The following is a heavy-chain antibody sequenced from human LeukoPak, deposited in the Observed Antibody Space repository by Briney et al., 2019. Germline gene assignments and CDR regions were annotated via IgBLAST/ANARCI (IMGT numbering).Heavy chain of an antibody. CDR3: AKNSDSSGSYSGAFDM. D-gene: IGHD3-22*01. CDR2: IYPGDSDT. Sequence: GESLKISCEGSGYSFTSYWIVWVRQMPGKGLEWMGIIYPGDSDTKYSPSFQGQVTISADKSISTAYLQWSSLKASDTAMYYCAKNSDSSGSYSGAFDMWGQGTMVTVSS. J-gene: IGHJ3*02. CDR1: GYSFTSYW. V-gene: IGHV5-51*01.